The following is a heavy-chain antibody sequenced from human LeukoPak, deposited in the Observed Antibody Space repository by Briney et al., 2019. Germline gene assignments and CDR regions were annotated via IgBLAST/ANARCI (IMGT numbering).Heavy chain of an antibody. Sequence: GGSLRLSCAASGFTFSVSAMHWVRQASGKGLEWVGRIRSKANSYATAYAASVKGRFTISRDDSKNTAYLQMNSLKTEDTAVYYCTRLATYYDFWSEGSGMDVWGQGTTVTVSS. CDR2: IRSKANSYAT. V-gene: IGHV3-73*01. CDR1: GFTFSVSA. D-gene: IGHD3-3*01. CDR3: TRLATYYDFWSEGSGMDV. J-gene: IGHJ6*02.